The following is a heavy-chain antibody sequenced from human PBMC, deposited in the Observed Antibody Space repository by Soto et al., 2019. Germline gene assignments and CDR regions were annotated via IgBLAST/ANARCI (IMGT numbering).Heavy chain of an antibody. V-gene: IGHV4-30-2*01. Sequence: QLQLQESGSGLVKPSQTLSLTCAVSGGSISTGDYSWSWIRQPPGKGLEWIGYIYHSGRTYYNPSLKSRVTISVDRSTNQFSLKLSSVTAADTAVYYCARDSDDYPLMPWGQGTLVTVSS. CDR1: GGSISTGDYS. CDR2: IYHSGRT. J-gene: IGHJ5*02. D-gene: IGHD4-17*01. CDR3: ARDSDDYPLMP.